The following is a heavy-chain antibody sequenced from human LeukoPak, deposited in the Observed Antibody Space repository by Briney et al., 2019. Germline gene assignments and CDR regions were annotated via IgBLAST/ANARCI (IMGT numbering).Heavy chain of an antibody. D-gene: IGHD3-10*01. V-gene: IGHV4-34*01. CDR2: INHSGST. CDR3: ARGRRITMVRGVIIRNWFDP. Sequence: SETLSLTCAIYGGSFSGYYWSWIRQPPGKGLEWIGEINHSGSTNYNPSLKSRVSISVDTSKNQFSLKLNSVTAADTAVYYCARGRRITMVRGVIIRNWFDPWGQGTLVTVSS. J-gene: IGHJ5*02. CDR1: GGSFSGYY.